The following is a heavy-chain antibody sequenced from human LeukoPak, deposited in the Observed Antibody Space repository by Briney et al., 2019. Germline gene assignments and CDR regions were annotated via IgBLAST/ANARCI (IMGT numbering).Heavy chain of an antibody. CDR2: IWYDGSNK. CDR1: GFTSSNYG. V-gene: IGHV3-33*01. D-gene: IGHD3-22*01. J-gene: IGHJ4*02. Sequence: PGGSLRPSCAASGFTSSNYGMHWVRQAPGKGLEWVAVIWYDGSNKYYADSVRGRFTISRDNSKNTLYLQMNSLRAEDTAVYYCALDYYDSSGSYRGGYYFDYWGQGTLVTVPS. CDR3: ALDYYDSSGSYRGGYYFDY.